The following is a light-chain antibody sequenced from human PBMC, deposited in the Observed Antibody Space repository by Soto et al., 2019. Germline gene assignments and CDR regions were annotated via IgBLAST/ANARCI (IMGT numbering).Light chain of an antibody. CDR1: SSDVGGYNY. V-gene: IGLV2-14*01. J-gene: IGLJ3*02. CDR3: TSFTTSSTWV. CDR2: EVT. Sequence: QSALTQPASVSGSPGQSIAISCTGTSSDVGGYNYVSWFQQHPGKAPNLLIYEVTNRPSGVSNRFSGSKSGNTASLTISVLQAEDEADYYCTSFTTSSTWVFGGGTKLTVL.